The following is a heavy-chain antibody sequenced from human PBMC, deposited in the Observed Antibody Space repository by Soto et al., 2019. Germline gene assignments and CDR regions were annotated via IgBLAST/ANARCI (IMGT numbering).Heavy chain of an antibody. Sequence: GSLRLSCTASGFTFTYYAFSWVRQAPGKGLEWVSAISANGQGIYYADSVRGRFTISRDNSKNTVFLHMDSLRAEDTAVYYCAKDRDYPRDQFHYWGQGTLVTVSS. D-gene: IGHD2-2*01. CDR2: ISANGQGI. V-gene: IGHV3-23*01. J-gene: IGHJ4*02. CDR1: GFTFTYYA. CDR3: AKDRDYPRDQFHY.